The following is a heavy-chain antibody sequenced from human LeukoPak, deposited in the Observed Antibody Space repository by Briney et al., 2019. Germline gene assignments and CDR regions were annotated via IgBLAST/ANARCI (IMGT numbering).Heavy chain of an antibody. CDR3: AKDLYSSGWYLDY. Sequence: GGSLRLSCAASGFTFSSYGMHWVRQAPGKGLEWVAVMWYDGSNKYYADSVKGRFTISRDNSKNTLYLQMNSLRAEDAAVYYCAKDLYSSGWYLDYWGQGTLVTVSS. J-gene: IGHJ4*02. D-gene: IGHD6-19*01. CDR1: GFTFSSYG. CDR2: MWYDGSNK. V-gene: IGHV3-33*06.